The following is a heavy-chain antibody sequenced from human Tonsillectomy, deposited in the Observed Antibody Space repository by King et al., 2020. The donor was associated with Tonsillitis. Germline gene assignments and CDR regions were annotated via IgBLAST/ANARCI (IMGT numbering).Heavy chain of an antibody. V-gene: IGHV4-30-4*01. CDR3: ARTQIGGELAAFDI. D-gene: IGHD1-1*01. J-gene: IGHJ3*02. CDR1: GGSISSGDYY. Sequence: QLQESGPGLVKPSQTLSLTCTVSGGSISSGDYYWSWIRQPPGQGLEWIGYIYYRGSTYYNPSLKSRVTISVDTSKNQFSLKLSSVTAADTAVYYCARTQIGGELAAFDIWGQGTMVTVSS. CDR2: IYYRGST.